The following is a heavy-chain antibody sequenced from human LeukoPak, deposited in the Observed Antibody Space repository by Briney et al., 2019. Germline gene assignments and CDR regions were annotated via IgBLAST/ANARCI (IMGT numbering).Heavy chain of an antibody. CDR1: GYTFTDYY. J-gene: IGHJ4*02. D-gene: IGHD3-22*01. CDR2: INPYSGGT. CDR3: ARYYYDSSAHDY. Sequence: ASVKVSCKASGYTFTDYYMHWVRQAPGQGLEWMGWINPYSGGTNYAQKFQGRVTMTRDTSISTAYMELSRLRSDDTAVDDCARYYYDSSAHDYWGQGTLVTVSS. V-gene: IGHV1-2*02.